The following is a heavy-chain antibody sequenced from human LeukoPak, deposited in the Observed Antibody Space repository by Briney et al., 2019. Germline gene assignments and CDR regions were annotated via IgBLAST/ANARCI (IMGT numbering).Heavy chain of an antibody. D-gene: IGHD3-22*01. CDR3: AKKRDSSGYSYYFDY. CDR2: ISGSGGST. J-gene: IGHJ4*02. CDR1: GFTFSSYG. V-gene: IGHV3-23*01. Sequence: GGSLRLSCAASGFTFSSYGMHWVRQAPGKGLEWVSAISGSGGSTYYADSVKGRFTISRDNSKNTLYLQMNSLRAEDTAVYYCAKKRDSSGYSYYFDYWGQGTLVTVSS.